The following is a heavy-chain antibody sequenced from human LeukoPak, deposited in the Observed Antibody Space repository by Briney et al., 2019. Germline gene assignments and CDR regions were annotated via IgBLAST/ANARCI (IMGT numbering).Heavy chain of an antibody. CDR3: AKDRGDSYDSYYFDY. J-gene: IGHJ4*02. CDR2: IYSGGST. V-gene: IGHV3-53*01. Sequence: GGSLRLSCAASGFTVSSNYMSWVRQAPGKGLEWVSVIYSGGSTYYADSVKGRFTISRDNSKNTLYLQMNSLRAEDTAVYYCAKDRGDSYDSYYFDYWGQGTLVTVSS. CDR1: GFTVSSNY. D-gene: IGHD3-22*01.